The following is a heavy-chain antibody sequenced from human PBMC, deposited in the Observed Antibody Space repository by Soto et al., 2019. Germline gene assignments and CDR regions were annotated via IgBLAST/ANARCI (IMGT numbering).Heavy chain of an antibody. D-gene: IGHD1-26*01. J-gene: IGHJ6*02. CDR2: ISYDGSNK. CDR3: AKPTWSYDYYYYGMDV. CDR1: GFTFSSYG. Sequence: GGSLRLSCAASGFTFSSYGMHWVRQAPGKGLEWVAVISYDGSNKYYADSVKGRFTISRDNSKNTLYLQMNSLRAEDTAVYYCAKPTWSYDYYYYGMDVWGQGTTVTVSS. V-gene: IGHV3-30*18.